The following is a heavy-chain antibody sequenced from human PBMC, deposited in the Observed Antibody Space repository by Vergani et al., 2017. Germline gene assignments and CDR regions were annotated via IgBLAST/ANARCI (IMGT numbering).Heavy chain of an antibody. D-gene: IGHD2-15*01. J-gene: IGHJ5*02. CDR2: ISSSSSTI. V-gene: IGHV3-48*01. CDR3: ARYLGWWPVGWFDP. Sequence: EVQLVESGGGLVQPGGSLRLSCAASGFTFSSYSMNWVRQAPGKGLEWVSYISSSSSTIYYADSVKGRFTISRDNAKNSLYLQMNSLRAEDTALYHCARYLGWWPVGWFDPWGQGTLVTVSS. CDR1: GFTFSSYS.